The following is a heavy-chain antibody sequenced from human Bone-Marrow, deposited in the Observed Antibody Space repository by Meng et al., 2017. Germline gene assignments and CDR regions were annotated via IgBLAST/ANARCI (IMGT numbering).Heavy chain of an antibody. V-gene: IGHV1-69*05. CDR2: IIPIFGTA. Sequence: SVKVSCKASGGTFSSYAISWVRQAPGQGREWMGGIIPIFGTANYAQKSQGRVTITTDESTSTAYMELSSLRSEDTAVYYCARDPGPEGIQIFRLSPHQYYYCGMDVWGQGTTVTVSS. J-gene: IGHJ6*02. CDR3: ARDPGPEGIQIFRLSPHQYYYCGMDV. CDR1: GGTFSSYA. D-gene: IGHD5-18*01.